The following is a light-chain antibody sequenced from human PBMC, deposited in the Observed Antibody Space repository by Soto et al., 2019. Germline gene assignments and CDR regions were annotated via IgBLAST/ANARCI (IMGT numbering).Light chain of an antibody. CDR2: DAS. Sequence: DIQMTQSPSTLSASVGDRVTITCRASQSISSWLAWYQQKPGKAPKLLIYDASSLESGVPSRFSGSGFGTDFTLTISSLQPEDSATYYCLQDYTYFWMFGQGTKVDIK. CDR3: LQDYTYFWM. J-gene: IGKJ1*01. CDR1: QSISSW. V-gene: IGKV1-5*01.